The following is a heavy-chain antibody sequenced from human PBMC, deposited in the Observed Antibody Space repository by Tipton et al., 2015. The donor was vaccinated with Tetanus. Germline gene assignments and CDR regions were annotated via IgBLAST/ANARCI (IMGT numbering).Heavy chain of an antibody. CDR2: IYYSGST. D-gene: IGHD6-19*01. V-gene: IGHV4-39*01. J-gene: IGHJ5*02. CDR1: GGSIGSSSYY. CDR3: ARARSSGWPGVWFDP. Sequence: LRLSCTVSGGSIGSSSYYWGWIRQPPGKGLEWIGSIYYSGSTYYNPSLKSRVTISVDTSKNQFPLKLSSVTAADTAVYYCARARSSGWPGVWFDPWGQGTLVTVSS.